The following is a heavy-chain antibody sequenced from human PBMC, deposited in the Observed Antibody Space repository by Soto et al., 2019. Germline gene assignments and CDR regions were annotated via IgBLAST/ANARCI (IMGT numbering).Heavy chain of an antibody. CDR3: AKANYYDISAYYSDY. Sequence: EVQLLESGGGLVQPGGSLRLSCAASGFTFSSYAMSWVRQAPGKGLEWVAGIKNTGASTHYADSVKGRFTISRDNSKNTLFLQMNSLRAEASAVYYCAKANYYDISAYYSDYWGQGTLVTVSS. D-gene: IGHD3-22*01. CDR1: GFTFSSYA. J-gene: IGHJ4*02. CDR2: IKNTGAST. V-gene: IGHV3-23*01.